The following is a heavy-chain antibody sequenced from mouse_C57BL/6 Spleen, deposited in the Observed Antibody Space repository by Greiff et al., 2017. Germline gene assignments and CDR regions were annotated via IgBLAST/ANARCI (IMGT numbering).Heavy chain of an antibody. V-gene: IGHV14-3*01. J-gene: IGHJ2*01. Sequence: EVQLQQSVAELVRPGASVKLSCTASGYNIQNNYMHWVKQRPEQGLEWIGRIDPANGNTKYAQKFKGKATITPDTYSNTAYLQLSSLTSEDTAIYYCAFPNWDCWGQGTTLTVST. D-gene: IGHD4-1*01. CDR3: AFPNWDC. CDR2: IDPANGNT. CDR1: GYNIQNNY.